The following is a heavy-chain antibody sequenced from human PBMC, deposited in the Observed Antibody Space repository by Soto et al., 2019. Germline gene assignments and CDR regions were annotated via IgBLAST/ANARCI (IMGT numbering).Heavy chain of an antibody. J-gene: IGHJ5*02. CDR3: ATAMSCSRTSCYMLAWFDP. CDR1: GGSISSSSYY. V-gene: IGHV4-39*07. Sequence: SETLSLTCTVSGGSISSSSYYWGWIRQPPGNELEWIGSIYYSGSTYYNPSLKSRVTISVDTSKNQFSLKLSSVTAADTAVYYCATAMSCSRTSCYMLAWFDPWGQGTLVTVSS. D-gene: IGHD2-2*02. CDR2: IYYSGST.